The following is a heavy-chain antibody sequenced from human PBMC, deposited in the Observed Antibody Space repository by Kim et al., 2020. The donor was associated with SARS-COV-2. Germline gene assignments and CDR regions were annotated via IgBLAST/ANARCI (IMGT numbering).Heavy chain of an antibody. J-gene: IGHJ4*02. CDR1: GGTFSSYA. D-gene: IGHD3-22*01. V-gene: IGHV1-69*04. Sequence: SVKVSCKASGGTFSSYAISWVRQAPGQGLEWMGRIIPILGIANYAQKFQGRVTITADKSTSTAYMELSSLRSEDTAVYYCARDSGLYYDSSGYDYWGQGTLVTVSS. CDR2: IIPILGIA. CDR3: ARDSGLYYDSSGYDY.